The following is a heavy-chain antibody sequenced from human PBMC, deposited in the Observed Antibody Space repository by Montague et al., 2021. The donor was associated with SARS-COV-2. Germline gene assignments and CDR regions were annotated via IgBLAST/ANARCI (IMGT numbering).Heavy chain of an antibody. D-gene: IGHD3-10*01. CDR1: GGPFSGYY. J-gene: IGHJ6*02. CDR3: ARVRYYGSGTSLGMDV. Sequence: SETLSLTCAVYGGPFSGYYWSWIRQPPGKGLEWIGEINHSGSTNYNPSLKSRATISVDTSKNQFSLKLSSVTAADTAVYYCARVRYYGSGTSLGMDVWGQGTTVTVSS. CDR2: INHSGST. V-gene: IGHV4-34*01.